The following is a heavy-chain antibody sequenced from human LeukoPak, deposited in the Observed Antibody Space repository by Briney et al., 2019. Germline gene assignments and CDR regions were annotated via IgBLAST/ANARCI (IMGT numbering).Heavy chain of an antibody. J-gene: IGHJ4*02. CDR3: ARDRSGYCGGSSCSSAGFFDY. V-gene: IGHV4-39*07. D-gene: IGHD2-15*01. CDR1: GGSISSSSYY. Sequence: SETLSLTCTVSGGSISSSSYYWGWIRQPPGKGLEWIGSIYYSGSTYYNPSLKSRVTISVDSSKNQFSLKLNSVTAADTAVYYCARDRSGYCGGSSCSSAGFFDYWGQGTLVTVSS. CDR2: IYYSGST.